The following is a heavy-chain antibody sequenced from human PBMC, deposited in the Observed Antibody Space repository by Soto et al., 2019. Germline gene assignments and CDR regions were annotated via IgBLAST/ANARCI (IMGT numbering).Heavy chain of an antibody. D-gene: IGHD5-18*01. CDR1: GFTFSSYA. CDR2: ISGSGGST. V-gene: IGHV3-23*01. J-gene: IGHJ6*02. CDR3: AKEVRDTPPAQTWYYYGMDV. Sequence: TGGSLRLSCAASGFTFSSYAMSWVRQAPGKGLEWVSAISGSGGSTYYADSVKGRFTISRDNSKNTLYLQMNSLRAEDTAVYYCAKEVRDTPPAQTWYYYGMDVWGQGTTVTVSS.